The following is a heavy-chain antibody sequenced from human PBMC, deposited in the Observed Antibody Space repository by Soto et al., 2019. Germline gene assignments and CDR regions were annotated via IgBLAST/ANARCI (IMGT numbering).Heavy chain of an antibody. CDR2: IRGKAYGGTT. D-gene: IGHD4-17*01. Sequence: EVQLVESGGGLVQPGRSLRLSCATSGFTLGGYFMSWVRQAPGKGLEWVRFIRGKAYGGTTEYAASLRGRFTISRDDSKSIAYLQMNSLTTEDTAVYYCARTRNDYGDPTYFDYWGQGTLVTVSS. J-gene: IGHJ4*02. V-gene: IGHV3-49*04. CDR1: GFTLGGYF. CDR3: ARTRNDYGDPTYFDY.